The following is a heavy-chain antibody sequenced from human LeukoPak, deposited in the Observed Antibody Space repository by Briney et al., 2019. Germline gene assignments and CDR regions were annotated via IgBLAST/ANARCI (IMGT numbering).Heavy chain of an antibody. CDR3: ARDRGVNYYGSAEIDY. CDR1: GYTFTSYG. CDR2: ISAYNGNT. D-gene: IGHD3-10*01. Sequence: SVKVSCKASGYTFTSYGISWVRQAPGQGLEWMGWISAYNGNTNYAQKLQGRVTMTTDTSTSTAYMELRSLRSDDTAVYYCARDRGVNYYGSAEIDYWGQGTLVTVSS. J-gene: IGHJ4*02. V-gene: IGHV1-18*01.